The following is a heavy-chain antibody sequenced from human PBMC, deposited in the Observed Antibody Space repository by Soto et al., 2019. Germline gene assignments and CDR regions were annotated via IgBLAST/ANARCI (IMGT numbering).Heavy chain of an antibody. CDR2: IYHSGST. V-gene: IGHV4-39*07. CDR1: GGSISSGDYY. J-gene: IGHJ6*02. Sequence: PSETLSLTCTVSGGSISSGDYYWSWIRQTPGKGLEWIGEIYHSGSTNYNPSLKSRVTISVDKSKNQFSLKLSSVTAADTAVYYCARDRPIAAAGNYYYYGMDVWGQGTTVTVSS. D-gene: IGHD6-13*01. CDR3: ARDRPIAAAGNYYYYGMDV.